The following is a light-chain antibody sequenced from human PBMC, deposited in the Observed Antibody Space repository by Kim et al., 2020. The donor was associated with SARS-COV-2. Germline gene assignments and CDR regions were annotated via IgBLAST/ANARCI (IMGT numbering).Light chain of an antibody. V-gene: IGKV4-1*01. Sequence: DIVMTQSPDSLAVSLGERATINCKSSQSVLSSSNNRNYLAWHQHKPGQPPKLLISWASTRESGVPDRFSGSGSGTDFTLTISSLQAEDVAVYYCQHYYSSPLTFGGGTKVDIK. J-gene: IGKJ4*01. CDR3: QHYYSSPLT. CDR2: WAS. CDR1: QSVLSSSNNRNY.